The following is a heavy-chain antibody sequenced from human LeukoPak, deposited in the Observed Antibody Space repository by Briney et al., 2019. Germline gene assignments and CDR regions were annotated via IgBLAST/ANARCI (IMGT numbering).Heavy chain of an antibody. D-gene: IGHD3-3*01. V-gene: IGHV4-39*07. Sequence: SETLSLTCTVSGGSISSSSYYWGWIRQPPGKGLEWIGSIYYSGSTYYNPSLKSRVTISVDRSKNQFSLKLSSVTAADTAVYYCARAVGVAGDFDYWGQGTLVTVSS. CDR3: ARAVGVAGDFDY. J-gene: IGHJ4*02. CDR1: GGSISSSSYY. CDR2: IYYSGST.